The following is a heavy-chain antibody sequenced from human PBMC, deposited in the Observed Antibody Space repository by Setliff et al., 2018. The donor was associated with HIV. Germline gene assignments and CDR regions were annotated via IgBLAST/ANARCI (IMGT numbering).Heavy chain of an antibody. Sequence: GESLKISCQASGYSFTTLWIAWARQMPGKGLEWMGMVFPDDSDTRYSPSFQGQVSMSADKSINTAYLQWSSLKASDTAVYYCARSMGFKATTRLDFWGPGTLVTVSS. J-gene: IGHJ4*02. CDR1: GYSFTTLW. D-gene: IGHD3-10*01. V-gene: IGHV5-51*01. CDR3: ARSMGFKATTRLDF. CDR2: VFPDDSDT.